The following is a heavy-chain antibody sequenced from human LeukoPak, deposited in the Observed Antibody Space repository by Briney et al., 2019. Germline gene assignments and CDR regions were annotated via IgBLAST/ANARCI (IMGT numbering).Heavy chain of an antibody. J-gene: IGHJ4*02. CDR1: GGSFSGYY. V-gene: IGHV4-34*01. CDR2: INHSGST. CDR3: ARYCSSTSCYNTFDY. D-gene: IGHD2-2*02. Sequence: SETLSLTCAVYGGSFSGYYWSWIRQPPGKGLEWIGEINHSGSTNYNPSLKSRVTISVDTSKNQFSLKLSSVTAADTAVYYCARYCSSTSCYNTFDYWGQGTLVTVSS.